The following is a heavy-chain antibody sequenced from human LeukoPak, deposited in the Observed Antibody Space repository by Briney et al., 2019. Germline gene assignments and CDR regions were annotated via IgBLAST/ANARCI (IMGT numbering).Heavy chain of an antibody. Sequence: GGSLRLSCEGSRFSFSTYGMHWVRQAAGKGLEFVSGISSNGGSTYYADSLKGRFTVSRDNSNNTLYLQMSSLRAEDTAIYYCAKGPTYDSLPYYFDYWGQGTLVTVSS. CDR3: AKGPTYDSLPYYFDY. CDR1: RFSFSTYG. J-gene: IGHJ4*02. V-gene: IGHV3-64D*09. CDR2: ISSNGGST. D-gene: IGHD3-22*01.